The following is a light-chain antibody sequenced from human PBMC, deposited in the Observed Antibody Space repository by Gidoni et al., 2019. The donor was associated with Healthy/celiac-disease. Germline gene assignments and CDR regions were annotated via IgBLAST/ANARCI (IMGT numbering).Light chain of an antibody. CDR2: DAS. Sequence: EIVLTQSPATLSLSPGERATLSCRASQSVSSYVVWYQQKPGQAPRLLIYDASNRATGIPARFRGSWSGTDFTLTISSLEPEDFAVYYCQQRSNWPPEVTFGPGTKVDIK. CDR1: QSVSSY. J-gene: IGKJ3*01. V-gene: IGKV3-11*01. CDR3: QQRSNWPPEVT.